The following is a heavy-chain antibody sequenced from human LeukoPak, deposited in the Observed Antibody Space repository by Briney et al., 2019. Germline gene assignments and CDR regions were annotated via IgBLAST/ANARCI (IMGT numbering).Heavy chain of an antibody. V-gene: IGHV4-39*07. J-gene: IGHJ3*02. CDR1: GGSISSSNYY. D-gene: IGHD3-22*01. Sequence: SETLSLTCTVSGGSISSSNYYWGWIRQPPGKGLEWIGSIYYSGTTYYNPSLKSRVTMSVDTSKNQFSLKLSSVTAADTAVFYCASLTTADAFDIWGQGTMVTVSS. CDR3: ASLTTADAFDI. CDR2: IYYSGTT.